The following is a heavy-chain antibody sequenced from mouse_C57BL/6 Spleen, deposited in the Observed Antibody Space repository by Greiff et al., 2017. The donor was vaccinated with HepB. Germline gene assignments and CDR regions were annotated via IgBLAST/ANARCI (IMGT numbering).Heavy chain of an antibody. V-gene: IGHV1-22*01. CDR3: AREDYYGSSYSWYVDV. J-gene: IGHJ1*03. D-gene: IGHD1-1*01. CDR2: INPNNGGT. CDR1: GYTFTDYN. Sequence: EVKLMESGPELVKPGASVKMSCKASGYTFTDYNMHWVKQSHGKSLEWIGYINPNNGGTSYNQKFKGKATLTVNKSSSTAYMELRSLTSEDSAVYYCAREDYYGSSYSWYVDVWGTGTTVTVSS.